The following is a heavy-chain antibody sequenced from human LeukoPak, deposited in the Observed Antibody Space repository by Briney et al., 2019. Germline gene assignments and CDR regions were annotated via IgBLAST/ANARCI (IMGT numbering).Heavy chain of an antibody. D-gene: IGHD1-1*01. CDR1: GFTFTSHV. Sequence: GWSLRLSCSASGFTFTSHVMHWVRQAAGKGLQYVSGISMNVQTTYYAGSVKGRFTISRDSSKNTVYLQMNSLTAEDTAVYYCVREGLERRTNFDYWGQGTLVSVSS. J-gene: IGHJ4*02. CDR2: ISMNVQTT. CDR3: VREGLERRTNFDY. V-gene: IGHV3-64D*06.